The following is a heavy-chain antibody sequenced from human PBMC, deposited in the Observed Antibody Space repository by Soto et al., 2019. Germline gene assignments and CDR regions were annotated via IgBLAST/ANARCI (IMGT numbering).Heavy chain of an antibody. J-gene: IGHJ3*02. D-gene: IGHD6-19*01. V-gene: IGHV1-18*04. CDR1: GYIFTNYG. CDR3: AREGGHGSGWYGAFDI. Sequence: QVHLVQSGGEVKKPGASVRVSCKSTGYIFTNYGFSWVRQDPGQGLEWMGWISAYKGNTNYAQKLQGRVTLTRDTFTSTVYMELRSLRSDDTAMYYCAREGGHGSGWYGAFDIWGQGTMITVSS. CDR2: ISAYKGNT.